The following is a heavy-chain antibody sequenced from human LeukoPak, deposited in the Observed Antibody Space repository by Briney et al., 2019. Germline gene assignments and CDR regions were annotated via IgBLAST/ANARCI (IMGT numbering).Heavy chain of an antibody. J-gene: IGHJ4*02. V-gene: IGHV3-48*02. CDR2: ITASGTAM. Sequence: GGSLRLSCAASGFTFSSYWMSWVRQAPGKGLEWVSHITASGTAMFYADSVKGRFTISRDNAKNSLYLQMNSLRDEDTAVYYCASSGSYRFDYWGQGTLVTVSS. CDR1: GFTFSSYW. D-gene: IGHD1-26*01. CDR3: ASSGSYRFDY.